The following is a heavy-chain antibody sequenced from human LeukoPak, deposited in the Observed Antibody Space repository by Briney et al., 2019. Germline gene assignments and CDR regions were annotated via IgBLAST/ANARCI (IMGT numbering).Heavy chain of an antibody. Sequence: PSETLSLTCAVYGGSFSGYYWSWILQPPGKGLEWMGEINHSGSTNYNPSLKSRVTISVDTSKNQFSLKLSSVTAADTAVYYCARGPPREYCSGGSCYTNFDYWGQGTLVTVSS. J-gene: IGHJ4*02. CDR3: ARGPPREYCSGGSCYTNFDY. CDR2: INHSGST. D-gene: IGHD2-15*01. V-gene: IGHV4-34*01. CDR1: GGSFSGYY.